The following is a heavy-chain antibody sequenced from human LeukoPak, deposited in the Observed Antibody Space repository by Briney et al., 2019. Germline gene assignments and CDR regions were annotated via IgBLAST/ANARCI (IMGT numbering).Heavy chain of an antibody. CDR1: GYTFTGYY. D-gene: IGHD5-24*01. CDR2: INPNTGGT. CDR3: ARVGDGLNDAFDI. V-gene: IGHV1-2*06. J-gene: IGHJ3*02. Sequence: ASVKVSCKASGYTFTGYYMNWVRQAPGQGLEWLGRINPNTGGTSFAQSFQGRVTMTRDTSITTAYMELSRLRSDDTAVYYCARVGDGLNDAFDIWGQGTMVTVSS.